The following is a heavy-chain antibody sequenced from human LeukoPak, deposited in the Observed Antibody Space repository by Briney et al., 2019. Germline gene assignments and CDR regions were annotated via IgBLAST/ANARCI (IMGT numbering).Heavy chain of an antibody. CDR2: ISHSGST. J-gene: IGHJ4*02. CDR3: ARNMVGETTFDY. Sequence: SETLSLTCAVSGGSISSNNWWSWVRQPPGKGLEWIGEISHSGSTGYDPSLKSRVTISVDKSKNHFSLKLSSVTAADTAVYYCARNMVGETTFDYWGQGTLVTVSS. D-gene: IGHD2/OR15-2a*01. V-gene: IGHV4-4*02. CDR1: GGSISSNNW.